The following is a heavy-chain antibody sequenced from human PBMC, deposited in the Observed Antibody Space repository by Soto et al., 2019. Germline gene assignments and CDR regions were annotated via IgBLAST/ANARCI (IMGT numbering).Heavy chain of an antibody. Sequence: SGPTLANPTQTLTLTCTFSGFSLSTSGMRVSWIRQPPGKALEWLARIDWDDDKFYSTSLKTRLTISKDTSKNQVVLTMTNMDPVDTATYYCARMDREYSSSFDYWGRGTLVTVSS. V-gene: IGHV2-70*04. D-gene: IGHD6-6*01. CDR3: ARMDREYSSSFDY. CDR2: IDWDDDK. CDR1: GFSLSTSGMR. J-gene: IGHJ4*02.